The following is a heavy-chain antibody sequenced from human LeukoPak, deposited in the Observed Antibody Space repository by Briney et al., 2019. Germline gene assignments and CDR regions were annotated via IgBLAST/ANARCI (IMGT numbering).Heavy chain of an antibody. CDR1: GFTFSSYS. CDR3: ARLIGLRAMDV. D-gene: IGHD2-15*01. J-gene: IGHJ6*04. Sequence: GGSLRLFCAASGFTFSSYSMNWVRQAPGKGLEWVSSISSSSSYIYYADSVKGRFTISRDNAKNSLYLQMNSLRAEDTAVYYCARLIGLRAMDVWGKGTTVTVSS. CDR2: ISSSSSYI. V-gene: IGHV3-21*01.